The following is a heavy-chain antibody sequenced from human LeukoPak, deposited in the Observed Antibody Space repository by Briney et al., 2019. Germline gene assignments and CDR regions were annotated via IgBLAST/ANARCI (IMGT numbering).Heavy chain of an antibody. D-gene: IGHD3-22*01. J-gene: IGHJ4*02. CDR2: INPSGGST. CDR1: GGTFSSYA. CDR3: ARGSDSSIYYYWGPGDY. Sequence: ASVKVSCKASGGTFSSYAISWVRQAPGQGLEWMGIINPSGGSTNYAQKFQGRVTMTRDTSTSTVYMELSSLRSEDTAVYYCARGSDSSIYYYWGPGDYWGQGTLVTVSS. V-gene: IGHV1-46*01.